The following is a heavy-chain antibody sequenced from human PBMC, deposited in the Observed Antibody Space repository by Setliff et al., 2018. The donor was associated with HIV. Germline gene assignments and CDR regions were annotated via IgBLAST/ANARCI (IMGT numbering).Heavy chain of an antibody. Sequence: PSETLSLTCTVSGGSISSSSYYWGWIRQPPGKGLEWIGSICYSGSTYYNPSLKSRVTISVDTSKNQFSLKLSSVTAADTAVYYCASPTSDLYSGSPEWGQGTLVTVSS. CDR2: ICYSGST. CDR3: ASPTSDLYSGSPE. J-gene: IGHJ4*02. D-gene: IGHD1-26*01. CDR1: GGSISSSSYY. V-gene: IGHV4-39*01.